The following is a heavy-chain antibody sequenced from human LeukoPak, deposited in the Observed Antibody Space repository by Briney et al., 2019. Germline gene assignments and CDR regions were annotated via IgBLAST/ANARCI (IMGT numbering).Heavy chain of an antibody. D-gene: IGHD1-26*01. Sequence: GGSLRLSCAASGLTFDDYAMHWVRQAPGKGLEWVSGISWNSGSIGYADSVKGRFTISRDNAKNSLYLQMNSLRAEDTALYYCAKSGSYRTPIDYWGQGTLVTVSS. CDR1: GLTFDDYA. CDR3: AKSGSYRTPIDY. J-gene: IGHJ4*02. V-gene: IGHV3-9*01. CDR2: ISWNSGSI.